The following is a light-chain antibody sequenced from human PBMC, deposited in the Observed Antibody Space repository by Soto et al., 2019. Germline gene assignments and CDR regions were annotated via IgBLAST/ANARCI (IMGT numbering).Light chain of an antibody. CDR3: TQGTHWPPKYT. J-gene: IGKJ2*01. CDR1: QSLVYSDGNSY. V-gene: IGKV2-30*01. CDR2: QVS. Sequence: DVVMTQSPISLSVTLGQPASISCRSSQSLVYSDGNSYFNWFQQRPGQSPRRLIYQVSNRNFGVTDRFSGSGSSTDFTLKISRVEAEYVAVYYCTQGTHWPPKYTFGQGTKLAIK.